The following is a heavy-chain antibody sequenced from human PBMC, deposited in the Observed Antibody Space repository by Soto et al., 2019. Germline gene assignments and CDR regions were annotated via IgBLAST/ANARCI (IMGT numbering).Heavy chain of an antibody. J-gene: IGHJ4*02. V-gene: IGHV4-39*01. CDR3: ARKEDGYNRLFDY. Sequence: SETLSFTCTVSGVSINSRGYYWGWIRQPPGKGLEWIESMFYSGTTYYNPSLKSRITIAVDSSKNQFSLSLSSVTAADTAFYYCARKEDGYNRLFDYWGQGILVTVSS. CDR2: MFYSGTT. D-gene: IGHD5-12*01. CDR1: GVSINSRGYY.